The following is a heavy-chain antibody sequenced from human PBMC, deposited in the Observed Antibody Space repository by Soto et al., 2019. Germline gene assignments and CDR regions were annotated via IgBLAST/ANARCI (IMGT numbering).Heavy chain of an antibody. CDR3: ARSSWDIVVVPASYGMDV. CDR2: IYYSGST. J-gene: IGHJ6*02. D-gene: IGHD2-2*01. CDR1: GGSISSYY. Sequence: SETLSLTCTVSGGSISSYYWSWIRQPPGKGLEWIGYIYYSGSTNYNPSLKSRVTISVDTSKNQFSLKLSSVTAADTAVYYCARSSWDIVVVPASYGMDVWGQGTTVTVSS. V-gene: IGHV4-59*01.